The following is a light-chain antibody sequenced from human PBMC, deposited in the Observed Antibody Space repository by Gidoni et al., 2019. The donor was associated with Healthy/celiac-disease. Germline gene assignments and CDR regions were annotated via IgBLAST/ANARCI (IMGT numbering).Light chain of an antibody. CDR3: MQALQTPYT. Sequence: IVMTQSPPSLPVTPGEPASISCRSSQSLLHSNGYNYLDWYLQKPGQSPQLLIYLGANRASGVPDRFSGSGSGTDFTLKISRVEAEDVGVYYCMQALQTPYTFXQXTKLEIK. J-gene: IGKJ2*01. CDR1: QSLLHSNGYNY. CDR2: LGA. V-gene: IGKV2-28*01.